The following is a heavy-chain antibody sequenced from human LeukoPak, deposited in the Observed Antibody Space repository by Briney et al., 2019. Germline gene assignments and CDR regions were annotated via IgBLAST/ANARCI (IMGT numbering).Heavy chain of an antibody. CDR1: GFTFSSYS. J-gene: IGHJ6*03. D-gene: IGHD2-2*01. CDR3: ARHCSSPSCYEDYYYMDV. Sequence: GGSLRLSCAASGFTFSSYSMNWVRQAPGKWLEWVSSISGSSTYIYYADSVKGRFTISRDNAKTSLYLQMNSLRAEDTAVYYCARHCSSPSCYEDYYYMDVWGKGTTVTISS. CDR2: ISGSSTYI. V-gene: IGHV3-21*01.